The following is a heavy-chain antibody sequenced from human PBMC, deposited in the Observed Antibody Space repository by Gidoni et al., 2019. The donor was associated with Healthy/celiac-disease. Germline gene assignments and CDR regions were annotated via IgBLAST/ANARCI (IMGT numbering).Heavy chain of an antibody. V-gene: IGHV3-21*01. J-gene: IGHJ3*02. CDR3: ARDRRLGESAAFDI. D-gene: IGHD3-16*01. CDR2: ISSSSIYI. CDR1: GFTFSSYS. Sequence: EVQLVESGVGLVKPGGSLSLSCAASGFTFSSYSMNWVLQAPGKGLEWVSSISSSSIYIYYADSVKGRFTIYRDNAKNSLYLQMNSLRAEDTAVYYCARDRRLGESAAFDIWGQGTMVTVSS.